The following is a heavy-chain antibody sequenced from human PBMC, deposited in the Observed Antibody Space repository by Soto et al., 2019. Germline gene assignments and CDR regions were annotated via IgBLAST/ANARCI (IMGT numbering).Heavy chain of an antibody. J-gene: IGHJ6*02. CDR2: ISWDGGST. D-gene: IGHD6-6*01. Sequence: GGSLRLSCAASGFTFDDYTMHWVRQAPGKGLEWVSLISWDGGSTYYADSVKGRFTISRANSKNSLYLQMNSLRTEDTALYYCAKALESSSSRYYYYGMDVWGQGTTVTVSS. CDR3: AKALESSSSRYYYYGMDV. V-gene: IGHV3-43*01. CDR1: GFTFDDYT.